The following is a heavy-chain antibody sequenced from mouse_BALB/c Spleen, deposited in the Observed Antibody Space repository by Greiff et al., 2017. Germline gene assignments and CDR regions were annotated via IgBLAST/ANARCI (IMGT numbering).Heavy chain of an antibody. CDR3: ARSGKGNYGDY. V-gene: IGHV1-7*01. Sequence: VQLHQSGAELAKPGASVKMSCKASGYTFTSYWMHWVKQRPGQGLEWIGYINPSTGYTEYNQKFKDKATLTADKSSSTAYMQLSSLTSEDSAVYYCARSGKGNYGDYWGQGTTLTVSS. CDR1: GYTFTSYW. D-gene: IGHD2-1*01. CDR2: INPSTGYT. J-gene: IGHJ2*01.